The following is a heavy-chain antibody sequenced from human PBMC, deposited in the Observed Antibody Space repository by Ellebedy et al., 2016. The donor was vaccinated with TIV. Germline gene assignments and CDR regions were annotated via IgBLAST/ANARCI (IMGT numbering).Heavy chain of an antibody. CDR2: INSDGSSA. V-gene: IGHV3-74*01. Sequence: PGGSLRLSCAASGFTFSSYWMHWVRQAPGKGLVWVSRINSDGSSASYADSVKGRFTISRDNAKNTLYLQMNSLRAEDTAVYYCARLKVIAAADYWGQGTLVTVSS. CDR3: ARLKVIAAADY. D-gene: IGHD6-13*01. J-gene: IGHJ4*02. CDR1: GFTFSSYW.